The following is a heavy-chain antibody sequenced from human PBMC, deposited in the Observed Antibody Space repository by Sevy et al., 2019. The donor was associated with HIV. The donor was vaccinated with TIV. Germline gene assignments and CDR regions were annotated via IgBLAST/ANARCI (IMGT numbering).Heavy chain of an antibody. CDR3: ATDIVVGRDY. D-gene: IGHD2-2*01. CDR1: GYTLTALS. V-gene: IGHV1-24*01. J-gene: IGHJ4*02. Sequence: GSVKVSCKVSGYTLTALSMHWVRQAPGKGLEWMGGFDEDGEIMYAQKFQGRVTMTEDTSTDTAYMELSSLRSEDTAMYYCATDIVVGRDYWGQGTLVTVSS. CDR2: FDEDGEI.